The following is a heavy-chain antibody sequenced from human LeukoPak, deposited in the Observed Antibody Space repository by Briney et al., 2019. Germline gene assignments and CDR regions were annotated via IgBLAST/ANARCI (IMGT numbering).Heavy chain of an antibody. D-gene: IGHD2-15*01. Sequence: PSETLSLTCTVSGGSISSYYWSWIRQPPGKGLEWIGYIYYSGSTSYNPSLKSRVTISVDTSKHQFSLKLSSVTAADPAVYYCARGGYCRGGSCYSGVGYFHHWGQGTLVTVSS. J-gene: IGHJ1*01. CDR1: GGSISSYY. V-gene: IGHV4-59*08. CDR2: IYYSGST. CDR3: ARGGYCRGGSCYSGVGYFHH.